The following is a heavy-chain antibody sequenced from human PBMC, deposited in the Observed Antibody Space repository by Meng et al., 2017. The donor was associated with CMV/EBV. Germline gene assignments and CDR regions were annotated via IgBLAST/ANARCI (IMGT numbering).Heavy chain of an antibody. D-gene: IGHD6-19*01. J-gene: IGHJ6*02. V-gene: IGHV3-30-3*01. Sequence: LSLTCAASGFTFSSYAMHWVRQAPGKGLEWVAVISYDGSNKYYADSVKGRFTISRDNSKNTLYLQMNSLRAEDTAVYYCARDRTSGWNYGMDVWGQGTTVTVSS. CDR2: ISYDGSNK. CDR1: GFTFSSYA. CDR3: ARDRTSGWNYGMDV.